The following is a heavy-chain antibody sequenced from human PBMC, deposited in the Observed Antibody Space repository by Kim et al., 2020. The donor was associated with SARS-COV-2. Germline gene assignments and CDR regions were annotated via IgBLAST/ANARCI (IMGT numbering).Heavy chain of an antibody. J-gene: IGHJ4*02. D-gene: IGHD6-13*01. CDR3: ARDFGNWLRGSSWYGEDFDY. V-gene: IGHV1-2*02. Sequence: ASVKVSCKASGYTFTGYYMHWVRQAPGQGLEWMGWINPNSGGTNYAQKFQGRVTMTRDTSISTAYMELSRLRSDDTAVYYCARDFGNWLRGSSWYGEDFDYWGQGTLVTVSS. CDR1: GYTFTGYY. CDR2: INPNSGGT.